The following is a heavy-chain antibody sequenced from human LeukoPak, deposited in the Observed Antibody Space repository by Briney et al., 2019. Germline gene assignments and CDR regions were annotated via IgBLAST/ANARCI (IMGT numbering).Heavy chain of an antibody. CDR1: GFTFSSYS. V-gene: IGHV3-21*01. Sequence: GGSLRLSCAASGFTFSSYSMNWVRQAPGKGLEWVSSISSSGSYTYYADSVKGRFTISRDNAKNSLSLQMKSLRAEDTAVYYCARDWRAIVVVPAAPFFDYWGQGTLVTVSS. CDR2: ISSSGSYT. D-gene: IGHD2-2*01. CDR3: ARDWRAIVVVPAAPFFDY. J-gene: IGHJ4*02.